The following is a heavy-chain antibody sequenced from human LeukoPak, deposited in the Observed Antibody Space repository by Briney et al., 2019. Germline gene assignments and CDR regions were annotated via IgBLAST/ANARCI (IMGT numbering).Heavy chain of an antibody. CDR1: GFTFSSYG. V-gene: IGHV3-30*03. CDR3: ARNWEAYSSTWNPLDY. Sequence: GRSLRLSCAASGFTFSSYGMHWVRQAPGKGLEWVAVISYDGSNKYYADSVKGRFTVSRDNSKNTLSLQMNSLRAEDTAVYYCARNWEAYSSTWNPLDYWGQGTLVTVSS. CDR2: ISYDGSNK. D-gene: IGHD6-13*01. J-gene: IGHJ4*02.